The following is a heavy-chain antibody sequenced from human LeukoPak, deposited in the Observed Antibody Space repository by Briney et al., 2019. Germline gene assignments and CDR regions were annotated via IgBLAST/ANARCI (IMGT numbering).Heavy chain of an antibody. J-gene: IGHJ4*02. V-gene: IGHV4-34*01. CDR3: ARGSHDYGDFYLFDY. D-gene: IGHD4-17*01. Sequence: SETLSLTCAVYGGSFSGYYWSWIRQPPGKGLEWIGEINHSGSTTYNPSLKSRITMSVDTSKNQFSLKLTSVTAADTAVYYCARGSHDYGDFYLFDYWGQGTLVTVSS. CDR2: INHSGST. CDR1: GGSFSGYY.